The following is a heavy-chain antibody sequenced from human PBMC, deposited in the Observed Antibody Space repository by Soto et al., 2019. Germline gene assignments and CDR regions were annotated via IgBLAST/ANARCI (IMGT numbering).Heavy chain of an antibody. V-gene: IGHV1-18*01. CDR2: ISAYNGNT. D-gene: IGHD2-2*01. CDR3: ARDSKYCSSTSCYFGSYYYYYYMDV. CDR1: GYTFTSYG. J-gene: IGHJ6*03. Sequence: ASVKVSCKASGYTFTSYGISWVRQAPGQGLEWMGWISAYNGNTNYAQKLQGRVTMTTDTSTSTAYMELRSLRSDDTAVYYCARDSKYCSSTSCYFGSYYYYYYMDVWGKGTTVTVSS.